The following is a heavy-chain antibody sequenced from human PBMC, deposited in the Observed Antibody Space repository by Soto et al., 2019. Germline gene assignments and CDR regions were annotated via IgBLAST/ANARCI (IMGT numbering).Heavy chain of an antibody. V-gene: IGHV4-59*01. CDR2: LYYSDNT. D-gene: IGHD3-16*01. CDR1: GGSISPFY. CDR3: ARVGGVAARTFDY. J-gene: IGHJ4*02. Sequence: SETLSLTCTVSGGSISPFYWRWVRQPPGKGLEWIGYLYYSDNTNYNPSLKSRVTISVDASKNQVSLRLTSVTAADTAVYYCARVGGVAARTFDYWGQGTVVTVSS.